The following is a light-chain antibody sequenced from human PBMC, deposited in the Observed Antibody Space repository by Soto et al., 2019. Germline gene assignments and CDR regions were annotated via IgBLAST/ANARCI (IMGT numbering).Light chain of an antibody. J-gene: IGKJ1*01. Sequence: EIVLTQSPGTLSLSPGERATLSCRASQSVSSSYLAWYQQKHGQAPRLIIYGASHRATGIPERISGSGAGTECTLTISRLEPEDFAVDDCQQYGSSPLTFGQGTKVDIK. CDR2: GAS. CDR3: QQYGSSPLT. CDR1: QSVSSSY. V-gene: IGKV3-20*01.